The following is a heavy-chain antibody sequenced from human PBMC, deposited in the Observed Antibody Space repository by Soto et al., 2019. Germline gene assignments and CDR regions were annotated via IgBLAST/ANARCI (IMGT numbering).Heavy chain of an antibody. D-gene: IGHD4-17*01. J-gene: IGHJ4*02. CDR2: INPGASHT. Sequence: ASVKVSCKASGYIFTSYTIHWVRQAPGQRLEWMGWINPGASHTKYSQNFQGRVTITRDTSASTAYMELSSLTSDDTAVYYCARPSGSYGDYAWSLLYWGQGTLVTVSS. CDR1: GYIFTSYT. V-gene: IGHV1-3*01. CDR3: ARPSGSYGDYAWSLLY.